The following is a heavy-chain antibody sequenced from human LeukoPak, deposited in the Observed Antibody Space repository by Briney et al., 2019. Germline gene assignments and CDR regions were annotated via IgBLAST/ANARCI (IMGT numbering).Heavy chain of an antibody. V-gene: IGHV3-48*04. Sequence: GGSLRLSCAASGFTFSSYGMSWIRQAPGKGLEWVSYISSSGSTIYYADSVKGRFTISRDNAKNSLYLQMNSLRAEDTAVYYCARDRGGYCSGGSCYIFDYWGQGTLVTVSS. CDR1: GFTFSSYG. CDR2: ISSSGSTI. J-gene: IGHJ4*02. CDR3: ARDRGGYCSGGSCYIFDY. D-gene: IGHD2-15*01.